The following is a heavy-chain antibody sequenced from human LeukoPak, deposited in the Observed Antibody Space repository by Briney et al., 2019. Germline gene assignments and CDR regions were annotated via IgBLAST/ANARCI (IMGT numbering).Heavy chain of an antibody. CDR2: ISGSGGST. Sequence: PGGSPRLSCAASGFTFSSYAMSWVRQAPGKGLEWVSAISGSGGSTYYADSVKGRFTISRDNSKNTLFLQLNSLRAEDTATYYCANSAFFWSARPKFDDWGQGTLVTVSS. CDR1: GFTFSSYA. V-gene: IGHV3-23*01. D-gene: IGHD3-3*01. J-gene: IGHJ4*02. CDR3: ANSAFFWSARPKFDD.